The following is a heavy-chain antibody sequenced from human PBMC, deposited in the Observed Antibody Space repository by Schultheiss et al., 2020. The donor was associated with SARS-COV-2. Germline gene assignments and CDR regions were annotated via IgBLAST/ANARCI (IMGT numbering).Heavy chain of an antibody. CDR2: VSDSGRT. CDR3: ARGRTRIAARPAYYYYGMDV. Sequence: SETLSLTCTVSGGSISNYYWSWIRQPPGKGLEWIGYVSDSGRTTYSASLKSRVTISFDTSQNQFSLKLSSVTAADTAVYYCARGRTRIAARPAYYYYGMDVWGQGTTVTVSS. CDR1: GGSISNYY. V-gene: IGHV4-59*12. D-gene: IGHD6-6*01. J-gene: IGHJ6*02.